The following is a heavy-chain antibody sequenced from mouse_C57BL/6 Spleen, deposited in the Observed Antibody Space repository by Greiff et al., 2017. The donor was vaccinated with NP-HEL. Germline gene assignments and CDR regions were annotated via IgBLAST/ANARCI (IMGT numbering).Heavy chain of an antibody. CDR2: ISSGSSTI. CDR3: ARRITTVVDAMDY. V-gene: IGHV5-17*01. CDR1: GFTFSDYG. D-gene: IGHD1-1*01. Sequence: EVKVVESGGGLVKPGGSLKLSCAASGFTFSDYGMHWVRQAPEKGLEWVAYISSGSSTIYYADTVKGRFTISRDNAKNTLFLQMTSLRSEDTAMYYCARRITTVVDAMDYWGQGTSDTVSS. J-gene: IGHJ4*01.